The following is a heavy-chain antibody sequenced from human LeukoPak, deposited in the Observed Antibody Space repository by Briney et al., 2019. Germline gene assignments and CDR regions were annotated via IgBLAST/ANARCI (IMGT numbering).Heavy chain of an antibody. J-gene: IGHJ6*04. CDR1: GFSFGGYA. D-gene: IGHD4-23*01. CDR3: ARDGGGNSGMDV. CDR2: IKEDGSEK. Sequence: RTGGSLRLSCAASGFSFGGYAMHWVRQPPGKGLEWVANIKEDGSEKYYVDSVKGRFTISRDNAQNSLYLQMNSLRAEDTAVYYCARDGGGNSGMDVWGKGTTVTVSS. V-gene: IGHV3-7*01.